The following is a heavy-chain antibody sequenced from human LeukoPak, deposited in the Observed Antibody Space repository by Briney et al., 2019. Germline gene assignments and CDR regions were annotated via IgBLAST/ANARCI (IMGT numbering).Heavy chain of an antibody. V-gene: IGHV4-59*01. CDR1: GGSISSYY. Sequence: SETLSLTCTVSGGSISSYYWSWVRQPPGKGLEWIGYIYYSGSTNYNSSLKSRVTISVDTSKNQFSLKLSSVTAADTAVYYCARDYYGSGSYYSWGQGTLVTVSS. D-gene: IGHD3-10*01. CDR2: IYYSGST. CDR3: ARDYYGSGSYYS. J-gene: IGHJ4*02.